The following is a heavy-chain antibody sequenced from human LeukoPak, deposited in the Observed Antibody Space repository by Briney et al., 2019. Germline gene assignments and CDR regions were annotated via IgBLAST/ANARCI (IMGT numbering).Heavy chain of an antibody. V-gene: IGHV4-59*01. J-gene: IGHJ5*02. D-gene: IGHD2-15*01. CDR3: ARSNCSGGSCYRSKFWFDP. CDR1: GGSISSYY. CDR2: IYYSGST. Sequence: SSETLSLTCTVSGGSISSYYWSWIRQPPGKGLEWIGYIYYSGSTNYNPSLKSRVTISVDTSKNKFSLKLSSVTAADTAVYYCARSNCSGGSCYRSKFWFDPWGQGTLVTVSS.